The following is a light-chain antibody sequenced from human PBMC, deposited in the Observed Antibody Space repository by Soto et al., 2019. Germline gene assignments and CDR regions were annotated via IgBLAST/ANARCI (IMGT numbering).Light chain of an antibody. Sequence: QSVLTQPPSASGTPGQRVTISCSGSSSNIGRNTVPWYQPLPGTAPNVLIYTNDKRPSGVTDRFSGSKSGTSASLAISGLQSEDEDDYYCAAWDDSLKGHVFGTGTKLTVI. CDR3: AAWDDSLKGHV. J-gene: IGLJ1*01. CDR2: TND. V-gene: IGLV1-44*01. CDR1: SSNIGRNT.